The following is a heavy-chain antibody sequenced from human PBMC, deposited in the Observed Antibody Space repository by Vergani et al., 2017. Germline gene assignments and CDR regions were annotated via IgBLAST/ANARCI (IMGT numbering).Heavy chain of an antibody. CDR3: AKGHLNKDYRQHPGLYYYYGMDV. Sequence: QVQLVQSGAEVKKPGSSVKVSCKASGGTFSSYAISWVRQAPGQGLEWMGRIIPILGTANYAQKFQGRVTITADESTSTAYMELSSLRAEDTALYYCAKGHLNKDYRQHPGLYYYYGMDVWGQGTTVTVSS. D-gene: IGHD4-11*01. CDR2: IIPILGTA. V-gene: IGHV1-69*11. CDR1: GGTFSSYA. J-gene: IGHJ6*02.